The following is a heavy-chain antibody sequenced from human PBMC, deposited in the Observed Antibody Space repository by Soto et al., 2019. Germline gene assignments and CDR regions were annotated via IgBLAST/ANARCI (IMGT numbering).Heavy chain of an antibody. CDR2: IYPGDSDT. CDR1: GYSFTSYW. V-gene: IGHV5-51*01. D-gene: IGHD6-13*01. CDR3: ARTSAAGKYYYGMDV. Sequence: GESLKISCKGSGYSFTSYWLGWVRQLPGKGLEWMGIIYPGDSDTRYSPSFQGQVTISADKSISTAYLRWSSLKASDTAMYYCARTSAAGKYYYGMDVWGQGTTVTVSS. J-gene: IGHJ6*02.